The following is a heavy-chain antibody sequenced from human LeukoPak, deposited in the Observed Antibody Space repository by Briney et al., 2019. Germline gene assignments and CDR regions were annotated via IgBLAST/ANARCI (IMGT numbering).Heavy chain of an antibody. D-gene: IGHD2-2*01. CDR1: GYTFTSYG. CDR2: IIPIFGTA. Sequence: ASVKVSCKASGYTFTSYGISWVRQAPGQGLEWMGGIIPIFGTANYAQKFQGRVTITTDESTSTAYMELSSLRSEDTAVYYCAREVPAAAYDYWGQGTLVTVSS. V-gene: IGHV1-69*05. CDR3: AREVPAAAYDY. J-gene: IGHJ4*02.